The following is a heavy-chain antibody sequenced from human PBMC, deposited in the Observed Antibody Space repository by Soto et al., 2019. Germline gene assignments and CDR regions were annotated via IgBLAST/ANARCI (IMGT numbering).Heavy chain of an antibody. V-gene: IGHV4-39*01. CDR1: GGSISSSSYY. Sequence: QLQLQESGPGLVKPSETLSLTCTVSGGSISSSSYYWGWIRQPPGKGLEWIGSIYYSGSTYYNPSLKSRVTISVDTSKNQFSLKLSSVTAADTAVYYCVSTDIVVVPAARVGHSDDYWGQGTLVTVSS. J-gene: IGHJ4*02. CDR3: VSTDIVVVPAARVGHSDDY. D-gene: IGHD2-2*01. CDR2: IYYSGST.